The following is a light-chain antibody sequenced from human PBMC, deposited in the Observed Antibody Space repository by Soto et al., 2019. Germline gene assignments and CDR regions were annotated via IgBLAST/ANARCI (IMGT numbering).Light chain of an antibody. CDR3: QQYGYPQLT. CDR1: QSISSNY. Sequence: EIVLTQSPRTLSLSPGETVTLSCRASQSISSNYVAWFQHKPGQAPRLLIYGASSRAPGIPERFSGSGSGTDFSLTINRLEHEDSAVFYCQQYGYPQLTFGGGNKVDIK. CDR2: GAS. J-gene: IGKJ4*01. V-gene: IGKV3-20*01.